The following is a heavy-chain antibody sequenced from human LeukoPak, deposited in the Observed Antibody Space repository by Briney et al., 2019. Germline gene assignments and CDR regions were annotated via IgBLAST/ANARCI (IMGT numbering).Heavy chain of an antibody. V-gene: IGHV1-3*01. J-gene: IGHJ4*02. Sequence: ASVKVSCKASGYTFTSYDINWVRQATGQGLEWMGWINAGNGNTKYSQKFQGRVTITRDTSASTAYMELSSLRSEDTAVYYCARGLIAAAGLPLYWGQGTLVTVSS. D-gene: IGHD6-13*01. CDR1: GYTFTSYD. CDR3: ARGLIAAAGLPLY. CDR2: INAGNGNT.